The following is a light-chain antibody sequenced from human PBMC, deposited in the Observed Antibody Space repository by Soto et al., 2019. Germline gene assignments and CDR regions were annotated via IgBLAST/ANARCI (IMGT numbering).Light chain of an antibody. Sequence: ETVLTQSPGTLSSSPGERATLSCRASQTVSSSYLAWYQQKPGQAPRLLIYGASRRATGIPDRFSGSGSGTDYTLTISRLEPEDLVVYYCQQYGSSPPTYTFCQGPKLDIK. V-gene: IGKV3-20*01. CDR1: QTVSSSY. CDR2: GAS. CDR3: QQYGSSPPTYT. J-gene: IGKJ2*01.